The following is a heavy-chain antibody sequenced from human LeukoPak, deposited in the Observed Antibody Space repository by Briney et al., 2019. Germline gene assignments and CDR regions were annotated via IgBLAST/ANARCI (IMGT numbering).Heavy chain of an antibody. J-gene: IGHJ4*02. Sequence: GGSLRLSCAASGFTFDDYAMHWVRQAPGKGLEWVSGISWNSGSIGYADSVKGRFTISRDNAKNSLYLQMNSLRAEGTALYYCAKGQIVGATTSGFDYWGQGTLVTVSS. V-gene: IGHV3-9*01. CDR1: GFTFDDYA. D-gene: IGHD1-26*01. CDR2: ISWNSGSI. CDR3: AKGQIVGATTSGFDY.